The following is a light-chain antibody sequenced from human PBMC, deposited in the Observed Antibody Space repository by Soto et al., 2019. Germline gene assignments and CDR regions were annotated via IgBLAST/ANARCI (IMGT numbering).Light chain of an antibody. CDR1: SSNIGAGYD. V-gene: IGLV1-40*01. CDR2: GNS. CDR3: QSYDSSLSGWGV. J-gene: IGLJ2*01. Sequence: QSVLTQPPSVSGAPGQRVTISCTGSSSNIGAGYDVHWYQQLPGTAPKLLIYGNSNRPSGVPDRFSGSKSGTSASLAITGLQAEDEADSYCQSYDSSLSGWGVFGGGTKVTVL.